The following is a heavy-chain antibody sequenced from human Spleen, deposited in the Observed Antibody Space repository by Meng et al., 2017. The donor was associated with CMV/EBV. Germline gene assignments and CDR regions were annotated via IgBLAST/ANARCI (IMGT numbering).Heavy chain of an antibody. CDR3: ATLWGSGFDYAFDP. J-gene: IGHJ5*02. Sequence: SETLSLTCTVSGASISGYYWSWIRQPPGKGLEWIGYIYYNEYTKYNPSLKSRVTISADTSKNQFSLNLTSVTAADTAVYYCATLWGSGFDYAFDPWGQGALVTVS. CDR2: IYYNEYT. CDR1: GASISGYY. D-gene: IGHD5-12*01. V-gene: IGHV4-59*01.